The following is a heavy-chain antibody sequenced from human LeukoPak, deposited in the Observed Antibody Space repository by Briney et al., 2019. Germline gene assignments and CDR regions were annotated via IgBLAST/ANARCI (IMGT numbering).Heavy chain of an antibody. CDR1: GLTFSNAW. Sequence: GGSLRLSCAASGLTFSNAWMSWVRQAPGKGLEWVGRIKSKTDGGTTDYAAPVKGRFTISRDDSKNTLYLQMNSLKTEDTAVYYCTTELYYDFWSGYYDPPHIDYWGQGTLVTVSS. CDR3: TTELYYDFWSGYYDPPHIDY. V-gene: IGHV3-15*01. CDR2: IKSKTDGGTT. D-gene: IGHD3-3*01. J-gene: IGHJ4*02.